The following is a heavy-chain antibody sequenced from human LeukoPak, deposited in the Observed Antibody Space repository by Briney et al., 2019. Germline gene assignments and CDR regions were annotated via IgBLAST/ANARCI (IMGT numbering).Heavy chain of an antibody. CDR1: GGSISGYY. D-gene: IGHD4-11*01. CDR3: ARESNDAFDI. J-gene: IGHJ3*02. CDR2: SYHSGST. V-gene: IGHV4-59*01. Sequence: SETLSLTCTVSGGSISGYYWSWIRQPPGKGLEWIGHSYHSGSTDYNPSLKSRVTISVDTSKNQFSLEMRSVTAADTAVYYCARESNDAFDIWGQGTMVTVSS.